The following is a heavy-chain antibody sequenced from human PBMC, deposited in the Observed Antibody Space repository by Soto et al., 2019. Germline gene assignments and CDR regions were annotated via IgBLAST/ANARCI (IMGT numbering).Heavy chain of an antibody. CDR3: SRDSGEYYDYVWGSYRYSWFDP. Sequence: ASVKVSCKASGYTFTSYYMHWVRQAPGQGLEWMGIINPSGGSTSYAQKFHGRVTMTRDTSTSTVYMELSSLRSEDTAVYYCSRDSGEYYDYVWGSYRYSWFDPWGQGTLVTVSS. D-gene: IGHD3-16*02. CDR1: GYTFTSYY. J-gene: IGHJ5*02. V-gene: IGHV1-46*01. CDR2: INPSGGST.